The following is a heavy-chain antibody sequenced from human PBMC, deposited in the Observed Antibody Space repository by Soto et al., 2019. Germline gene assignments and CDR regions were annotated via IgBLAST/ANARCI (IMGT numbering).Heavy chain of an antibody. V-gene: IGHV3-74*01. CDR2: INGEGTST. CDR1: GFTFSSYW. Sequence: EVPLVESGGDLVQPGGSLKLSCVASGFTFSSYWMHWVRQGPGKGLAWVSRINGEGTSTSYANSVKGRFTIFRDNXXNTLYLQMNSLGVEDTGVYYCARRVLPVTPYYFDYWGQGSLVTVSS. D-gene: IGHD3-10*01. J-gene: IGHJ4*02. CDR3: ARRVLPVTPYYFDY.